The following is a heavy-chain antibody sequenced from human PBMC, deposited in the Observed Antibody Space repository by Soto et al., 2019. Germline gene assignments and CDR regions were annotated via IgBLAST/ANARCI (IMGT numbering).Heavy chain of an antibody. CDR3: AREVTMIDDGDAFDI. CDR2: IYYSGST. J-gene: IGHJ3*02. Sequence: SYTLYISSTVCGGSICSWGYYGSWIRQHPGKGLEWIGYIYYSGSTYYNPSLKSRVTISVDTSKNQFSLKLSSVTAADTAVYYCAREVTMIDDGDAFDIWGQGTMVT. V-gene: IGHV4-31*03. CDR1: GGSICSWGYY. D-gene: IGHD3-22*01.